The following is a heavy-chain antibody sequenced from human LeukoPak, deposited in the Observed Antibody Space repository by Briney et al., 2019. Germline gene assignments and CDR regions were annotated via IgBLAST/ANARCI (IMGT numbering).Heavy chain of an antibody. CDR2: IYYSGST. CDR1: GGSISSSSYY. J-gene: IGHJ4*02. CDR3: ARLDFRDGDYVFWY. D-gene: IGHD4-17*01. Sequence: SETLSLTCTVSGGSISSSSYYWGWIRQPPGKGLEWIGSIYYSGSTNYNPSLKSRVSISVDTSESQFSLILRSVTAADTAVYYCARLDFRDGDYVFWYWGQGTLVTVSS. V-gene: IGHV4-39*07.